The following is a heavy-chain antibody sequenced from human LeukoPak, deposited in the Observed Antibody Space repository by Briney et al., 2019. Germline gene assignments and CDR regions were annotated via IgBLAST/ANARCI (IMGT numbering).Heavy chain of an antibody. CDR2: ISAYNGNT. Sequence: ASVKVSCKASGYTFISYGITWMRQAPGQGLEWMGWISAYNGNTNYTQKLQGRVTMTTHTSTSTAYMELRSLRSDDTAVYYCARVKSSSYYFDYWGQGTVVTVSS. D-gene: IGHD6-6*01. CDR1: GYTFISYG. J-gene: IGHJ4*02. CDR3: ARVKSSSYYFDY. V-gene: IGHV1-18*01.